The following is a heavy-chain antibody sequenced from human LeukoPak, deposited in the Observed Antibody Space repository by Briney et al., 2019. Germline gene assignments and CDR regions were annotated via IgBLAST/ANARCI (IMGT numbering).Heavy chain of an antibody. CDR2: IYHSGST. CDR3: ARGGQDSNWFDP. J-gene: IGHJ5*02. V-gene: IGHV4-30-2*01. D-gene: IGHD4-11*01. Sequence: PSETLSLTCTVSGGSISSGGYYWSWIRQPSGKGLEWIGYIYHSGSTYYNPSLKSRVTISVDRSKNQFSLKLSSVTAADTAVYYCARGGQDSNWFDPWGQGTLVTVSS. CDR1: GGSISSGGYY.